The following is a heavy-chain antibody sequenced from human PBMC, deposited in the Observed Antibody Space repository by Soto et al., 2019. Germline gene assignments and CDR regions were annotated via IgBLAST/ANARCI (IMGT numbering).Heavy chain of an antibody. CDR1: GFTFSTYV. CDR3: AKEGALGLYYFDY. D-gene: IGHD3-10*01. J-gene: IGHJ4*02. Sequence: PGGSLRLSCAASGFTFSTYVISWVRQAPGKGPEWVSTSGGGGSSTYYADSVKGRFTISRDNSKNTLYLQMNSLRPEDTAVYYCAKEGALGLYYFDYWGQGTLVTVSS. CDR2: SGGGGSST. V-gene: IGHV3-23*01.